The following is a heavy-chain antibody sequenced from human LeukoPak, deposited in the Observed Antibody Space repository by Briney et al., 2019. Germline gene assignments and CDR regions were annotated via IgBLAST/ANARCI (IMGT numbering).Heavy chain of an antibody. J-gene: IGHJ4*02. CDR2: IYHSGST. D-gene: IGHD5-12*01. CDR1: GGSISTYY. CDR3: ARGGGYASPIGY. Sequence: PSETLSLTCTLSGGSISTYYWSWIRQPPGKGLEWIGYIYHSGSTNYNPSLKSRVAISVDTSKNQFSLKLSSVAAADTAVYYCARGGGYASPIGYWGQGALVTVSS. V-gene: IGHV4-59*01.